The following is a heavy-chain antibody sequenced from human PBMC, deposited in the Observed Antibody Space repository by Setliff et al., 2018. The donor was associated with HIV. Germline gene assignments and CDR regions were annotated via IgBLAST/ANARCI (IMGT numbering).Heavy chain of an antibody. Sequence: PGGSLRLSCSASGFTFSTFYMGWVRQPPGKGLEWVANIKQDGNEEDYLDSVKGRFTISRDNAKNSLYLQMNSLRADDRAVYYCVKSQWLRFDVFDVWGQGTMVTVSS. V-gene: IGHV3-7*05. CDR2: IKQDGNEE. J-gene: IGHJ3*01. D-gene: IGHD5-12*01. CDR1: GFTFSTFY. CDR3: VKSQWLRFDVFDV.